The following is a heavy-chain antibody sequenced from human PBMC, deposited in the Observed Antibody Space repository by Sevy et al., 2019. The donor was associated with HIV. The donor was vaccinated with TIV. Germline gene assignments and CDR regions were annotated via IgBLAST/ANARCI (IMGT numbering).Heavy chain of an antibody. CDR2: ISYDGSNK. V-gene: IGHV3-30-3*01. Sequence: GGSLRLSCAASGFTFSSYAMHWVRQAPGKGLEWVAVISYDGSNKYYADSVKGRFTISRDNSKNTLYLQMNSLRAEDTAVYYCARDRRITMITYYFDYWGQGTLVPVSS. D-gene: IGHD3-22*01. J-gene: IGHJ4*02. CDR1: GFTFSSYA. CDR3: ARDRRITMITYYFDY.